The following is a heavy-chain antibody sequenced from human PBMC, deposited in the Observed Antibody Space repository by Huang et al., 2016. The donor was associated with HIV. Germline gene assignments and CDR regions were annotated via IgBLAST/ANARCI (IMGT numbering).Heavy chain of an antibody. CDR1: GDSISSCSYY. V-gene: IGHV4-39*01. Sequence: QLQLQESGPGLVKPSETLSLPCTVSGDSISSCSYYWGWIRQPPGKGLEWIGSIYYIGSTYHNPYLNSRVTISVDTAKNQFSLKLSSVTAADTAVYDCARHAIRYDFWSGYFHYWGQGTLVTVSS. CDR2: IYYIGST. CDR3: ARHAIRYDFWSGYFHY. J-gene: IGHJ4*02. D-gene: IGHD3-3*01.